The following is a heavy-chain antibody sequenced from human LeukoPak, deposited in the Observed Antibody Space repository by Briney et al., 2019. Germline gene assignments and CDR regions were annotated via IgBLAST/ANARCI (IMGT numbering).Heavy chain of an antibody. J-gene: IGHJ4*02. CDR3: ARPAIVDY. V-gene: IGHV3-23*01. Sequence: GGSLRLSRAPSGFTFSTYVISWVRPPPGKWLEWFSAIRNSGGTTSSADSVKGRFTISRDNSKNALYLQMNSLRAEDTAVYYCARPAIVDYWGQGTLVTVSS. CDR2: IRNSGGTT. D-gene: IGHD2-21*01. CDR1: GFTFSTYV.